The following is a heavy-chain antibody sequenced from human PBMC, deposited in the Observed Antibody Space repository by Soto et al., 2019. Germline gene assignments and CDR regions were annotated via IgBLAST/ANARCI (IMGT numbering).Heavy chain of an antibody. CDR3: ARWVGGSMYDNSGKYDS. D-gene: IGHD3-22*01. CDR2: VAYDGSKT. J-gene: IGHJ5*01. CDR1: GFNFSSNG. V-gene: IGHV3-30*03. Sequence: QVQLVESGGGVVQPGRSLRLTCAASGFNFSSNGMHWVRQAPGKGLEWVALVAYDGSKTYYGDSVRGRFTISRDNSENTLYLQMNSLRAEDTAVYYCARWVGGSMYDNSGKYDSWGQGTLVTVSS.